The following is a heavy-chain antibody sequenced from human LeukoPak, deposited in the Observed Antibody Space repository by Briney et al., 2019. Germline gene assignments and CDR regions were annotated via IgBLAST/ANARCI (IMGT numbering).Heavy chain of an antibody. V-gene: IGHV3-48*01. CDR3: ARDHGGSYSY. D-gene: IGHD1-26*01. CDR1: GFTFSSYS. J-gene: IGHJ4*02. Sequence: GGSLRLSCAASGFTFSSYSMNWVRQAPGKGLEWVSYISSFSGTIYYADSVKGRFTISRDNAKNSLYLQMNSLRAEDTAVYYCARDHGGSYSYWGQGTLVTVSS. CDR2: ISSFSGTI.